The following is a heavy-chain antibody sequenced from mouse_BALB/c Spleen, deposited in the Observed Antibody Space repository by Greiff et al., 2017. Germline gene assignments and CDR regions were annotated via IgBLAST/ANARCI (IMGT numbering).Heavy chain of an antibody. CDR2: IWGDGST. CDR3: ARELDYYAMDY. Sequence: QVQLQQSGPGLVAPSQSLSITCTVSGFSLTGYGVNWVRQPPGKGLEWLGMIWGDGSTDYKSALKSRLSISKDNSKSQVFLKMNSLQTDDTARYYCARELDYYAMDYWGQGTSVTVSS. J-gene: IGHJ4*01. D-gene: IGHD4-1*01. CDR1: GFSLTGYG. V-gene: IGHV2-6-7*01.